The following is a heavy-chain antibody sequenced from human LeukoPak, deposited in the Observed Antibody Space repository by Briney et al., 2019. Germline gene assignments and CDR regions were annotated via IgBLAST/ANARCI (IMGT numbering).Heavy chain of an antibody. Sequence: PGRSLRLSRTASGFTFGDYAMSWVRQAPGKGLEWVGFIRSKAYGGTTEYAASVKGRFTISRDDSKSIAYLQMSSLKTEGTAVYYCTRAHQEMATTTHDYWGQGTLVTVSS. CDR1: GFTFGDYA. D-gene: IGHD5-24*01. J-gene: IGHJ4*02. CDR3: TRAHQEMATTTHDY. CDR2: IRSKAYGGTT. V-gene: IGHV3-49*04.